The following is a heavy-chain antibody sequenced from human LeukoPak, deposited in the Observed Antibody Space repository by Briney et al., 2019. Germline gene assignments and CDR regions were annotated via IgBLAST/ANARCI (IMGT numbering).Heavy chain of an antibody. V-gene: IGHV3-73*01. CDR2: IRSKANSYAT. CDR3: TRLPDY. CDR1: GFTFSDSA. Sequence: PGGSLRLSCAASGFTFSDSAMYWVRQASGKGLEWVGRIRSKANSYATAYAASVKGRFTISRDDSKNMAYLQVNSLKTEDTAVYYCTRLPDYWGQGALVIVSS. J-gene: IGHJ4*02.